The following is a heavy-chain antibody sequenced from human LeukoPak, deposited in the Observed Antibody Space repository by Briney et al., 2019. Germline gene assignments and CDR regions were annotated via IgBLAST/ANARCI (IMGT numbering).Heavy chain of an antibody. J-gene: IGHJ3*02. CDR2: ISYDGSNK. CDR1: GFTFSSYA. Sequence: PGRSLRLSCAASGFTFSSYAMHWVRQAPGKGLEWVAVISYDGSNKYYADSVKGRFTISRDNSKNTLYLQMNSLRAEDTAVYYCARSTSAAFDIWGQGTMVTASS. CDR3: ARSTSAAFDI. V-gene: IGHV3-30-3*01.